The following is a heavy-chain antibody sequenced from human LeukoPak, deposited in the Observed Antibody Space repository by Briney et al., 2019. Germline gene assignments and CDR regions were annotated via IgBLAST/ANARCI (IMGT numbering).Heavy chain of an antibody. J-gene: IGHJ3*02. CDR3: ARVHVNSGYYFGDAFDI. Sequence: SETLSLTCGVSGGSISSGGYSWSWIRQPPGKGLEWIGYIYYSGNTYYNPSLKSRVTISLDTSKNQFSLKLSSVTAADTAIYYCARVHVNSGYYFGDAFDIWGQGTMVTVSS. CDR1: GGSISSGGYS. CDR2: IYYSGNT. D-gene: IGHD3-22*01. V-gene: IGHV4-30-4*07.